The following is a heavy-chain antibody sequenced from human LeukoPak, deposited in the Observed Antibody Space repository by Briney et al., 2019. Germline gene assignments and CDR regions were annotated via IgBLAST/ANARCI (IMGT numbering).Heavy chain of an antibody. CDR1: GFTFSNSV. J-gene: IGHJ4*02. V-gene: IGHV3-30*02. Sequence: GGSLRLSCAASGFTFSNSVIHWVRQAPGKGLEWVSFIRFDGSNKYYADSVKGRFTISRDSSKDTVYLQMNSLSVKDTAVYYCAKDMTSGYKGAFDYWGQGTLVTVSA. CDR2: IRFDGSNK. CDR3: AKDMTSGYKGAFDY. D-gene: IGHD5-18*01.